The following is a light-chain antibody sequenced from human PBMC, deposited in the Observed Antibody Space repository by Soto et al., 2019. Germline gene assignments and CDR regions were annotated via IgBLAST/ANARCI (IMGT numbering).Light chain of an antibody. CDR1: SSDVGGYNY. J-gene: IGLJ2*01. Sequence: QSVLTQPASVSGSPGQSITISCTGTSSDVGGYNYVSWYQQHPGKAPKLMIYDVSNRPSGVSNRFSGSKSGNTASLTISGLQAEDEADYYCSSYTSSSTLVVLGGGTQVTVL. V-gene: IGLV2-14*01. CDR2: DVS. CDR3: SSYTSSSTLVV.